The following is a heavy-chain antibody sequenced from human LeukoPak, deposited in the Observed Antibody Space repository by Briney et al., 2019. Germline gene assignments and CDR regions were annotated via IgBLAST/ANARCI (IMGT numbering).Heavy chain of an antibody. D-gene: IGHD2-2*01. CDR1: GGSVSSSNHH. CDR3: ASILGSSTSWHHFDN. CDR2: FFSTGRT. V-gene: IGHV4-39*01. J-gene: IGHJ4*02. Sequence: SETLSLTCNVSGGSVSSSNHHWAWIRQSPGMGLEWVGTFFSTGRTSQNPDPSLKCRVTLSVDTSRNQFSLQLRSLTAADTAIFYCASILGSSTSWHHFDNWGQGTLVTVSS.